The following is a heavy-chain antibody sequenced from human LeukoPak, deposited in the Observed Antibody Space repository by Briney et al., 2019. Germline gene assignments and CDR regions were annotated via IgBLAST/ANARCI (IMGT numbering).Heavy chain of an antibody. CDR2: INGDGSNT. D-gene: IGHD6-6*01. J-gene: IGHJ4*02. V-gene: IGHV3-74*03. Sequence: GGSLRLSCAASGFTFSNYAMSWVRQAPGKGLVWVSRINGDGSNTTYADSVKGRFTISRDNAKNTLYLRMNSLRAEDTAVYYCARAIAARGSGYFDYWGQGTLVTVSS. CDR1: GFTFSNYA. CDR3: ARAIAARGSGYFDY.